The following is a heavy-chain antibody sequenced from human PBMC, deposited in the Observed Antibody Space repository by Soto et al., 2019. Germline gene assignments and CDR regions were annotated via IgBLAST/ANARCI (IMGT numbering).Heavy chain of an antibody. Sequence: SETLSLTCTVSGGSISSSSYYWGWIRQPPGKGLEWIGSIYYSGSTYYNPSLKSRVTISVDTSKNQFSLKLSSVTAADTAVYYCARQWVSWGYDRYYFDYWGQGTLVTVSS. D-gene: IGHD5-12*01. CDR2: IYYSGST. CDR1: GGSISSSSYY. V-gene: IGHV4-39*01. CDR3: ARQWVSWGYDRYYFDY. J-gene: IGHJ4*02.